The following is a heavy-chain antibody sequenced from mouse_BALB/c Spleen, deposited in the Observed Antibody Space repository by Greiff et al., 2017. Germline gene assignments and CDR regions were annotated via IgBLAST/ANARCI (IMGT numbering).Heavy chain of an antibody. D-gene: IGHD1-1*01. V-gene: IGHV5-17*02. CDR3: ARDCYGSSCWFAY. Sequence: EVKVVESGGGLVQPGGSRKLSCAASGFTFSSFGMPWVRQAPEKGLEWVAYISSGSSTIYYADTVKGRFTISRDNPKNTLFLQMTSLRSEDTAMYYCARDCYGSSCWFAYWGQGTLVTVSA. J-gene: IGHJ3*01. CDR2: ISSGSSTI. CDR1: GFTFSSFG.